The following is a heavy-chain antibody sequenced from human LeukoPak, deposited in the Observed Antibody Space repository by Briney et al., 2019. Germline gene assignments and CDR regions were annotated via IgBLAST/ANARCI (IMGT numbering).Heavy chain of an antibody. CDR2: ISAYNGNT. V-gene: IGHV1-18*01. CDR3: ARADYSSSSIWFDP. J-gene: IGHJ5*02. CDR1: GYTFTSYG. D-gene: IGHD6-6*01. Sequence: ASVKVSRKASGYTFTSYGISWVRQAPGQGLEWMGWISAYNGNTNYAQKLQGRVTMTTDTSTSTAYMELRSLRSDDTAVYYCARADYSSSSIWFDPWGQGTLVTVSS.